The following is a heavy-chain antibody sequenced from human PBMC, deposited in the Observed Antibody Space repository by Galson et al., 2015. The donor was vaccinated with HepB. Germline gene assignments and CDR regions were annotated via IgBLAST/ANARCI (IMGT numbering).Heavy chain of an antibody. J-gene: IGHJ6*03. Sequence: QSGAEVKKPGESLKISCTGSGYSFTSYWIGWVRQMPGKGLEWMGIIYPGDSDTRYSPSFQGQVTISADKSISTAYLQWSSLKASDTAMYYCARHGGSPYYYYYYMDVWGKGTTVTVSS. CDR1: GYSFTSYW. D-gene: IGHD1-26*01. CDR3: ARHGGSPYYYYYYMDV. CDR2: IYPGDSDT. V-gene: IGHV5-51*01.